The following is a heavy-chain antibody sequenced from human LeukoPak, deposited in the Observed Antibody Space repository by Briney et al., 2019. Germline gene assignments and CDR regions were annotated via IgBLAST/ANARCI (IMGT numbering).Heavy chain of an antibody. J-gene: IGHJ4*02. CDR1: GYTFTDYY. CDR3: ARDVPRYIAVAGRGGGDY. D-gene: IGHD6-19*01. Sequence: ASVKVSCKASGYTFTDYYIHWVRQAPGQGLEWMGWINPNSGGTNYAQKFQGRVTMTRDTSISTAYMELSRLRSDDTAVYYCARDVPRYIAVAGRGGGDYWGQGTLVTVSS. CDR2: INPNSGGT. V-gene: IGHV1-2*02.